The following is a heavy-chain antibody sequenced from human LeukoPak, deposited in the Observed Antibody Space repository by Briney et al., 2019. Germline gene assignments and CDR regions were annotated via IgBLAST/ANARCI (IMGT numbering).Heavy chain of an antibody. CDR3: ARGVRYCSGGSCYYFDY. D-gene: IGHD2-15*01. CDR2: ISAYNGNT. J-gene: IGHJ4*02. Sequence: ASVKVSCKASGYTFTSYGISWVRQAPGQGLEWIGWISAYNGNTNYAQKLQGRVTMTTDRSTSTAYMELRSLRSDDTAVYYCARGVRYCSGGSCYYFDYWGQGTLVTVSS. V-gene: IGHV1-18*01. CDR1: GYTFTSYG.